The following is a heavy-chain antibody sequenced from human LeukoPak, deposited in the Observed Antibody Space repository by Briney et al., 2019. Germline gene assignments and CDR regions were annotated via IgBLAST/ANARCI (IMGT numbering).Heavy chain of an antibody. V-gene: IGHV4-39*06. Sequence: GSLRLSCAASGFTFSSYELNWVRQPPGKALEWIGSIYYTGITYYNPSLKSRVTISTDSSKNQFPLKLKSVTAADTAVYYCARVGMGTTGGRLFDFWGQGTLVTVSS. CDR2: IYYTGIT. J-gene: IGHJ4*02. CDR1: GFTFSSYE. D-gene: IGHD1-1*01. CDR3: ARVGMGTTGGRLFDF.